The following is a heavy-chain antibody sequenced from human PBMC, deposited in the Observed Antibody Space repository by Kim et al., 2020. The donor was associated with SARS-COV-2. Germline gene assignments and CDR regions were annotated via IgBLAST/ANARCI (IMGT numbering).Heavy chain of an antibody. V-gene: IGHV1-2*02. J-gene: IGHJ4*02. CDR3: ARGEEQLGRVLDY. D-gene: IGHD6-6*01. Sequence: YAQKCQGRVTMTRDTSISTAYMELSRLRSDDTAVYYCARGEEQLGRVLDYWGQGTLVTVSS.